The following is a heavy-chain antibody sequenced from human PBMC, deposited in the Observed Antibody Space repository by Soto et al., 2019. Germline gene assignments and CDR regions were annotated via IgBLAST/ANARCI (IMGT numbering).Heavy chain of an antibody. Sequence: ASVKVSCKASGFTFTSSAVQWVRQARGQRLEWIGWIVVGSGNTNYAQKFQERVTITRDMSTSTAYMELRSLRSEDTAVYYCAAAPGDIGIAVAGAFDYWGQGTLVTVSS. J-gene: IGHJ4*02. CDR1: GFTFTSSA. D-gene: IGHD6-19*01. CDR2: IVVGSGNT. CDR3: AAAPGDIGIAVAGAFDY. V-gene: IGHV1-58*01.